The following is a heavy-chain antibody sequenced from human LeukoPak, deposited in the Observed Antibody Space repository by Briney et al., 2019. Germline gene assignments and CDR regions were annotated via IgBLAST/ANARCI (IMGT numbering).Heavy chain of an antibody. CDR3: AKGSTNWDGYKGNYDP. Sequence: GGSLKLSCKASGFTFSSHVMIWVRRAPGRGLQWVSVISEDGRTFYADSVKGRFTISGDNSKNTLYLQMNSLRAEDTAVYYCAKGSTNWDGYKGNYDPWGQGTLVTV. V-gene: IGHV3-23*01. D-gene: IGHD1-1*01. CDR1: GFTFSSHV. CDR2: ISEDGRT. J-gene: IGHJ5*02.